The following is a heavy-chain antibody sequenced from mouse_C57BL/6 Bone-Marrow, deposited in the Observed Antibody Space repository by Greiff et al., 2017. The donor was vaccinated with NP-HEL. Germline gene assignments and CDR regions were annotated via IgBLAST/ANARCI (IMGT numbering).Heavy chain of an antibody. D-gene: IGHD3-1*01. J-gene: IGHJ2*01. CDR2: IYPGSGNT. CDR1: GYTFTDYY. CDR3: ARRARDYFDY. Sequence: VQGVESGAELVRPGASVKLSCKASGYTFTDYYINWVKQRPGQGLEWIARIYPGSGNTYYNEKFKGKATLTAEKSSSTAYMQLSSLTSEDSAVYFCARRARDYFDYWGQGTTLTVSS. V-gene: IGHV1-76*01.